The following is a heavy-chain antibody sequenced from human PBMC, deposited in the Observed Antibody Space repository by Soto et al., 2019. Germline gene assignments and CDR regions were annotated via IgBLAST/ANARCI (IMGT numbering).Heavy chain of an antibody. CDR2: ILHDGNKK. J-gene: IGHJ6*02. CDR3: AKGLEVGVLHYGMHV. Sequence: QVQVVESGGGVVQPGRSLRLSCVASGFAFSSYGMHWVRQAPGKGLERVAVILHDGNKKYYADSVKGRLTVSRDNSKNTVFLQMSSLRAEDTAVFYCAKGLEVGVLHYGMHVWGQGTTVTVSS. CDR1: GFAFSSYG. D-gene: IGHD3-16*01. V-gene: IGHV3-30*18.